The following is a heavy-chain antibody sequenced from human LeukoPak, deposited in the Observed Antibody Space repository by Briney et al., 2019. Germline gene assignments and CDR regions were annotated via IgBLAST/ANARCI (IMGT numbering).Heavy chain of an antibody. V-gene: IGHV4-59*01. Sequence: SETLSLTCTVSGGSISSNYWSWIRKPPGKGLEWIGYIYYSGSTNYNPTLKSRVTISVDTSKNQYSLKLSSVTAADTAVYYCARGAYSSSSPFFDYCGQGTLVTVSS. CDR1: GGSISSNY. D-gene: IGHD6-6*01. CDR2: IYYSGST. J-gene: IGHJ4*02. CDR3: ARGAYSSSSPFFDY.